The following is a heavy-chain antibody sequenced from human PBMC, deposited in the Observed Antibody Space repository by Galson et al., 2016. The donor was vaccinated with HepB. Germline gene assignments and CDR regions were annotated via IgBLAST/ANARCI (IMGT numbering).Heavy chain of an antibody. CDR3: ARDVQYRIDS. J-gene: IGHJ4*02. CDR1: GYTFTTSG. CDR2: ISNYSGNT. V-gene: IGHV1-18*01. D-gene: IGHD2/OR15-2a*01. Sequence: SVKVSCKASGYTFTTSGISWVRQAPGQGLEWMGWISNYSGNTKYAQKFQGGLTLTTDSSTTTAYMELRSLRFDDTALYYCARDVQYRIDSWGQGTLVTVSS.